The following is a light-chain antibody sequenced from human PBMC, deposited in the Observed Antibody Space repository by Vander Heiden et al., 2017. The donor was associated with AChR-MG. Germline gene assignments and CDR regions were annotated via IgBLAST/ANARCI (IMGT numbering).Light chain of an antibody. V-gene: IGLV3-1*01. J-gene: IGLJ3*02. Sequence: SYELTQPPSLSVSPGQTATMTCSGDRLGGKFVCWYQQKAGQSPKLVIYQDHKRPSGIPERFSGSNSGSTATLTISGTQAMDEADYYCQAWDSSVAVFGGGTKLTVL. CDR2: QDH. CDR3: QAWDSSVAV. CDR1: RLGGKF.